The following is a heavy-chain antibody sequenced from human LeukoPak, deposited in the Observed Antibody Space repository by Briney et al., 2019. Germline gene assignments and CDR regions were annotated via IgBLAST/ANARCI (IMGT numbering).Heavy chain of an antibody. Sequence: GGTLRLSCAASGFTFSSYGMSWVRQAPGKGLEWVSAISGSGGSTYYADSVKGRFTISRDSSKNTLYLQMHSLRPEDTAVYFCARGGSSWYNYYYYYMDVWGKGTTVTISS. V-gene: IGHV3-23*01. D-gene: IGHD6-13*01. J-gene: IGHJ6*03. CDR2: ISGSGGST. CDR1: GFTFSSYG. CDR3: ARGGSSWYNYYYYYMDV.